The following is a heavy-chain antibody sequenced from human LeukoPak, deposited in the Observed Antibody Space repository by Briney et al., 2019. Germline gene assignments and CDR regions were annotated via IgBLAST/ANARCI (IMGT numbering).Heavy chain of an antibody. CDR1: GGSINSSSYY. CDR2: IYYSGST. Sequence: KPSETLSLTCTVSGGSINSSSYYWGWIRQPPGKGLEWIGTIYYSGSTYYNPYLKSRVTISVDTSKNQFSLKLSSVTASDTAVYYCARRFAPSRNDAFDIWGQGTMGADSS. D-gene: IGHD3-10*01. V-gene: IGHV4-39*01. J-gene: IGHJ3*02. CDR3: ARRFAPSRNDAFDI.